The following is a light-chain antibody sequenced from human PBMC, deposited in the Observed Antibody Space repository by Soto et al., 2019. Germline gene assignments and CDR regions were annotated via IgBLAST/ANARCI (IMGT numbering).Light chain of an antibody. J-gene: IGKJ1*01. CDR2: AAS. V-gene: IGKV1-39*01. CDR1: QSLRSY. CDR3: QQSYSIPWT. Sequence: DTQMTQSPSSLSASVGDRVTITCRASQSLRSYLNWYQQKPGKAPKLPIYAASSLQSGVPSRFSGSGSGTDFTLTISSLQPEDFATYYCQQSYSIPWTFGQGTKVEIK.